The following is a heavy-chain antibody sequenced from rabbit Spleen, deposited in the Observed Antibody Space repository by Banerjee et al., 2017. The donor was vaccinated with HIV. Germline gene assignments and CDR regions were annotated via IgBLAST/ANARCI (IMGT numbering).Heavy chain of an antibody. D-gene: IGHD1-1*01. CDR2: IYNGDGST. V-gene: IGHV1S47*01. Sequence: EESGGDLVKPGASLTLTCTASGFSLSNNYVVSWVRQAPGKGLEWIGCIYNGDGSTYYASWVNGRFTISRSTSLNTVTLQMTSLTAADTATYFCARRHGSGVGWDLWGPGTLVTVS. J-gene: IGHJ4*01. CDR1: GFSLSNNYV. CDR3: ARRHGSGVGWDL.